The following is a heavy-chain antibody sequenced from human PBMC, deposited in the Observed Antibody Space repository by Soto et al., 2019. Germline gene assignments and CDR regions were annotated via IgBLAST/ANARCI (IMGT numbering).Heavy chain of an antibody. CDR2: IIPIFGTA. CDR1: GGTFSSYA. CDR3: ARDGDGYPSPFDP. D-gene: IGHD5-12*01. V-gene: IGHV1-69*13. J-gene: IGHJ5*02. Sequence: GASVKVSCKASGGTFSSYAISWVRQAPGQGLEWMGGIIPIFGTANYAQKFQGRVTITADESTSTAYMELSSLRSEDTAVYYCARDGDGYPSPFDPWGQGTLGTVSS.